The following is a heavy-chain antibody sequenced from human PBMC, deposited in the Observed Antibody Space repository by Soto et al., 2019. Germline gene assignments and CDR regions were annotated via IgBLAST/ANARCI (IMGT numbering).Heavy chain of an antibody. CDR2: IYYSGRT. CDR3: ARMRGLGEISPYLDY. Sequence: QVQLQGSGPGLVKPSETLSLTCSISGGSISDYQWNWIRQPPGKGLEWLGYIYYSGRTNYNPSLKSRLTMSLDTSTRQFSLRLRSVTAADTAVYYCARMRGLGEISPYLDYWGQGALVTVSS. CDR1: GGSISDYQ. D-gene: IGHD3-16*01. J-gene: IGHJ4*02. V-gene: IGHV4-59*01.